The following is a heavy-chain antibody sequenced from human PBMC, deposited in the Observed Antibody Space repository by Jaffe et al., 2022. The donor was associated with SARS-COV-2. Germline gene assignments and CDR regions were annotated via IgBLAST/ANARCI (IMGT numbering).Heavy chain of an antibody. Sequence: QLQLQESGPGLVNPSETLSLTCTVSSGSVSSSSYYWGWIRQAPGKGLEWVGSFSYNFVTSYHPSLKSRVSISVDTSKNQFSLNLGSVTAADTAVYYCARRTRFAGTPLCGGDCYFVFDIWSHGKMVTVSS. CDR1: SGSVSSSSYY. V-gene: IGHV4-39*01. J-gene: IGHJ3*02. CDR2: FSYNFVT. CDR3: ARRTRFAGTPLCGGDCYFVFDI. D-gene: IGHD2-21*02.